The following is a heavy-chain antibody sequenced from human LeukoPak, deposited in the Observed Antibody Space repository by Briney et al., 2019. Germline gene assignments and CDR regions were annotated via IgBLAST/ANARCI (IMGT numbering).Heavy chain of an antibody. CDR2: ISGSGGST. V-gene: IGHV3-23*01. CDR1: GFTFSSYG. D-gene: IGHD6-19*01. CDR3: AKAIGYSSGWYDY. Sequence: GGSLRLSCAASGFTFSSYGMSWVRQAPGKGLEWVSAISGSGGSTYYADSVKGRFTISRDNSKNTLYLQMNSLRAEDTAVYYCAKAIGYSSGWYDYWGQGTLVTVSS. J-gene: IGHJ4*02.